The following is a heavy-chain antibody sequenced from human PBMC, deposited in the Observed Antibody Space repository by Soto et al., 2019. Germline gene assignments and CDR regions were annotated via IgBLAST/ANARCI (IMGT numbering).Heavy chain of an antibody. CDR2: ISGSGGST. CDR1: GFTFSSYA. V-gene: IGHV3-23*01. J-gene: IGHJ4*02. CDR3: ARRGSGSYYDY. Sequence: GGSLRLSCAASGFTFSSYAMRWVRQAPVKGLEWVSAISGSGGSTYYADSVKGQFTISRDNSKNTLYLQMNSLRAEDTAVYYCARRGSGSYYDYWGQGTLVTVSS. D-gene: IGHD1-26*01.